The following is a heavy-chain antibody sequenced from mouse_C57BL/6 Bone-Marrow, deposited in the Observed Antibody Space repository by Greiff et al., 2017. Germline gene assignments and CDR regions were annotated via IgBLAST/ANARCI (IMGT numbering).Heavy chain of an antibody. CDR3: AKEGAGTSRGYYDY. D-gene: IGHD4-1*01. CDR1: GYAFPNYL. J-gene: IGHJ2*01. CDR2: ITPGSGGP. V-gene: IGHV1-54*01. Sequence: QVQLQQSGAELVRPGTSVKLSCKASGYAFPNYLIEWVKQRPGQGLGWIGVITPGSGGPTYNEKFKGKATLPAAKPSSTAYMQLSSRTSEDSSVYFCAKEGAGTSRGYYDYWGQGTTLTVSS.